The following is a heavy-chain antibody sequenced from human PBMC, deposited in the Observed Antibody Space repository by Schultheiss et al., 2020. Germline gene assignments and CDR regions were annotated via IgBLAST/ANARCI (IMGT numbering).Heavy chain of an antibody. J-gene: IGHJ4*02. CDR2: IYTSGST. CDR1: GGSISSGSYY. Sequence: SATLSLTCTVSGGSISSGSYYWSWIRQPAGKGLEWIGRIYTSGSTNYNPSLKSRVTISVDTSKNQFSLKLSSVTAADTAVYYCARQGTTGTPPFDYWGQGTLVTVSS. V-gene: IGHV4-61*02. CDR3: ARQGTTGTPPFDY. D-gene: IGHD1-1*01.